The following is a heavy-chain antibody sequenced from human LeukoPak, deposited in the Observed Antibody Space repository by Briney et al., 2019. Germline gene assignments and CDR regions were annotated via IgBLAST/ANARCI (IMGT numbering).Heavy chain of an antibody. J-gene: IGHJ4*02. V-gene: IGHV4-59*08. D-gene: IGHD5-24*01. Sequence: SETLSLTCTVSGGSMSNYFWDWIRQPPGKGLEWIGYIFYSGSTDYNPSLKSRVTISLVTSKNQFSLNLTSVTAADTAVYYCARHAPGDDYNPYDYWGQGTLVTVSS. CDR1: GGSMSNYF. CDR3: ARHAPGDDYNPYDY. CDR2: IFYSGST.